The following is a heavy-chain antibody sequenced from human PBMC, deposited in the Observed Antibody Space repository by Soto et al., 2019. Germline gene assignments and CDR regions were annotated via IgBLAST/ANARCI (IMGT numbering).Heavy chain of an antibody. CDR2: ISYDGSNK. V-gene: IGHV3-30-3*01. CDR3: WRGGGMDV. CDR1: GFTFSSYA. J-gene: IGHJ6*02. D-gene: IGHD3-16*01. Sequence: QVQLVESGGGVVQPGRSLRLSCAASGFTFSSYAMHWVRQAPGKGPEWVAVISYDGSNKYYADSVKGRFTISRDNSKNALYLQMNSLRAEDTAVYYCWRGGGMDVWGQGTTVTVSS.